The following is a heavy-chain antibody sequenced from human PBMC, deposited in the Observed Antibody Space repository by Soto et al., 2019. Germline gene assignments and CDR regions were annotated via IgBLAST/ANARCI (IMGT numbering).Heavy chain of an antibody. J-gene: IGHJ3*02. V-gene: IGHV1-69*12. Sequence: QVQLVQSGAEVKKPGSSVKVSCKASGGTFSSYPIRWVRQAPGQGLEWMGGIIPILLTTNYAQKFQGRVTITAXESXXXXXXXXXXXXXXXXXXXXXXXXXXXXXXXXXXXDAFDIWGQGTMVTVSS. CDR3: XXXXXXXXXXXXXXDAFDI. CDR2: IIPILLTT. CDR1: GGTFSSYP.